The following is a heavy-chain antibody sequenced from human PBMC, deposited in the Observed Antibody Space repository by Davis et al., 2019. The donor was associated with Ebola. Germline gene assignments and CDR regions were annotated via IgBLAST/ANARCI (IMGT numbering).Heavy chain of an antibody. Sequence: GESLKISCAASGFTFSSYAMHWVRQAPGKGLEWVAVISYDGSNKYYADSVKGRFTISRDNSKNTLYLQMNSLRAEDTAVYYCAKDTTSVGATFSHWGQGTLVTVSS. CDR1: GFTFSSYA. CDR2: ISYDGSNK. J-gene: IGHJ4*02. V-gene: IGHV3-30-3*01. D-gene: IGHD1-26*01. CDR3: AKDTTSVGATFSH.